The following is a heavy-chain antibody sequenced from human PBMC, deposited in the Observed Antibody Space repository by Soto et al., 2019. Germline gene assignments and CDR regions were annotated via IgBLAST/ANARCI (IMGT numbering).Heavy chain of an antibody. CDR1: GFTFSSYA. D-gene: IGHD6-6*01. CDR3: AKGGSSSSQRYNWFDP. V-gene: IGHV3-23*01. J-gene: IGHJ5*02. CDR2: ISGSGGST. Sequence: GGSLRLSCAASGFTFSSYAMSWVRQAPGKGLEWVSAISGSGGSTYYADSVKGRFTISRDNSKNTLYLQMNSLRAEATAVYYCAKGGSSSSQRYNWFDPWGQGTLVTVSS.